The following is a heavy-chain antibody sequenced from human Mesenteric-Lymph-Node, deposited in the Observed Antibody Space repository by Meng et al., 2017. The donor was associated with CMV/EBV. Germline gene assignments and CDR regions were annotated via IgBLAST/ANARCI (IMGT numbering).Heavy chain of an antibody. CDR3: ARDFSSGSSLEY. Sequence: SCAASGFTFSTFGMNWVRQAPGRGLEWVSSIDSSSSYIYYGDSVKGRFTISRDNAKKSLYLQMNSLTAEDTAVYYCARDFSSGSSLEYCGQGTLVTVSS. V-gene: IGHV3-21*01. CDR1: GFTFSTFG. J-gene: IGHJ4*02. CDR2: IDSSSSYI. D-gene: IGHD1-26*01.